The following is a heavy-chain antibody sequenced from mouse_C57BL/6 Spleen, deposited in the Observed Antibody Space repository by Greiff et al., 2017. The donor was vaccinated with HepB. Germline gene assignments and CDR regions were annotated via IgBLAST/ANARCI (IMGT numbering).Heavy chain of an antibody. CDR3: AKDSNLYFDY. Sequence: EVQLQQSGAELVKPGASVKLSCTASGFNIKDYYMHWVKQRTEQGLEWIGRIDPEDSETKYAPKFQGKATITADTSSNTAYLQLSSLTSEDTAVYYCAKDSNLYFDYWGQGTTLTVSS. CDR1: GFNIKDYY. D-gene: IGHD2-5*01. V-gene: IGHV14-2*01. CDR2: IDPEDSET. J-gene: IGHJ2*01.